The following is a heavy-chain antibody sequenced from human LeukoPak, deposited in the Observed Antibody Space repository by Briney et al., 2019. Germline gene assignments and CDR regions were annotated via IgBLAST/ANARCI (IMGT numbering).Heavy chain of an antibody. CDR2: ISAYNGNT. CDR3: ARDYDSSGYYYGAYFQH. V-gene: IGHV1-18*01. D-gene: IGHD3-22*01. CDR1: GYTFTSYG. J-gene: IGHJ1*01. Sequence: ASVKVSCTASGYTFTSYGISWVRQAPGQGLEWMGWISAYNGNTNYAQKLQGRVTMTTDTSTSTAYMELRSLRSDDTAVYYCARDYDSSGYYYGAYFQHWGQGTLVTVSS.